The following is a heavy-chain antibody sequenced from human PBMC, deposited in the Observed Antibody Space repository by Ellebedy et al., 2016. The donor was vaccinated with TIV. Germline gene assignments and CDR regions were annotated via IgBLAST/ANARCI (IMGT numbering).Heavy chain of an antibody. CDR3: ARVSHGSGSFSNWFDP. Sequence: ASVKVSXXVSGYTLTELSMHWVRQAPGKGLEWMGGFDPEDGETIYAQKFQGRVTMTEDTSTDTAYMELSSLRSEDTAVYYCARVSHGSGSFSNWFDPWGQGTLVTVSS. CDR1: GYTLTELS. J-gene: IGHJ5*02. D-gene: IGHD3-10*01. V-gene: IGHV1-24*01. CDR2: FDPEDGET.